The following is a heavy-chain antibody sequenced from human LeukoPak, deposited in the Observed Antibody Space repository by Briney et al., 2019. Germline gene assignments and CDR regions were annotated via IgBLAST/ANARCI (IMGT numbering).Heavy chain of an antibody. CDR2: ISAYNGNT. D-gene: IGHD3-22*01. CDR3: ARAAITMIEKGNNWFDP. Sequence: GASVKVSCKASGYTFTSYGISWVRQAPGQGLEWMGWISAYNGNTNYAQKLQGRVTMTTDTSTSTAYTELRSLRSDDTAVYYCARAAITMIEKGNNWFDPWGQGTLVTVSS. CDR1: GYTFTSYG. J-gene: IGHJ5*02. V-gene: IGHV1-18*01.